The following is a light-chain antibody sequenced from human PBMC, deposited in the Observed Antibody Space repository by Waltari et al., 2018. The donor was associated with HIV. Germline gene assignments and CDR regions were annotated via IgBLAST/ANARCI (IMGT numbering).Light chain of an antibody. Sequence: QSVLTQPPSASGTPGQRVTISCSGGSSNIGTYSVNWYQQVPGTAPKLLIYNNNQWPSGVPDRSSGSKSGTSASLAISGLQSEDEADYYCATWEHRLNGPIFGGGTRLTVL. CDR3: ATWEHRLNGPI. CDR1: SSNIGTYS. CDR2: NNN. J-gene: IGLJ2*01. V-gene: IGLV1-44*01.